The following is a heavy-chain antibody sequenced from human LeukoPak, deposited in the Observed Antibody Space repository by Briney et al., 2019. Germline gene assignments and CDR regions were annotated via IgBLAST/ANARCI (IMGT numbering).Heavy chain of an antibody. CDR1: GFTFSGYA. V-gene: IGHV3-23*01. CDR2: ISGGGDST. D-gene: IGHD2-2*01. CDR3: ATFQIVVVPAAEDFDY. Sequence: TGGSLRLSCAASGFTFSGYAMSWVRQAPGKGLEWVSGISGGGDSTYYADSVKGRFTISRDNSKNTLYLQMDSLRAEDTAVYYCATFQIVVVPAAEDFDYWGQGTLVTVSS. J-gene: IGHJ4*02.